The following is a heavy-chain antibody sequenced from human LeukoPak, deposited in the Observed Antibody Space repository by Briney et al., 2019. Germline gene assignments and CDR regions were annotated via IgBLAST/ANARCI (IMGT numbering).Heavy chain of an antibody. CDR1: GFSFGTSG. D-gene: IGHD2-2*01. V-gene: IGHV3-33*01. CDR2: VWSDGTNK. J-gene: IGHJ4*02. CDR3: TRGQMPEGLFY. Sequence: PGGSLRLSCAASGFSFGTSGMHWVRQAPGKGLEWVAVVWSDGTNKHYADSVRGRFTISRDNAKNTLYLQMNSLRAEDTAVYYCTRGQMPEGLFYWGQGSLVAVSS.